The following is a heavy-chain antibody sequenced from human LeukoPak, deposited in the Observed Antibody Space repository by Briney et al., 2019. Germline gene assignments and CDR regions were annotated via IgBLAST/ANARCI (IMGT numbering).Heavy chain of an antibody. CDR3: ARARDYDILTRAYYFDY. Sequence: ASVKVSCKASGYTFTSYYMHWVRQAPGQGLEWMGIINPSGGSTSYAQKFQGRVTMTRDTSTSTVYMELSSLRSEDTAVYYCARARDYDILTRAYYFDYWGQGTLLTVSS. CDR1: GYTFTSYY. D-gene: IGHD3-9*01. CDR2: INPSGGST. J-gene: IGHJ4*02. V-gene: IGHV1-46*01.